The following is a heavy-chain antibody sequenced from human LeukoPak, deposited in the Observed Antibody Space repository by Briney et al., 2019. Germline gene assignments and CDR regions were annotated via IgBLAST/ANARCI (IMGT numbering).Heavy chain of an antibody. CDR2: INHSGST. CDR1: RESSYGYF. CDR3: ARVHGDYEADAFDI. Sequence: SESLSLTCAVYRESSYGYFWCWRRQPPRGRGWWVWEINHSGSTNYNQSLKSRVTVSVDTTKNHFSLNLSSLTAADTAVYYCARVHGDYEADAFDIWGQGTLVTVSS. J-gene: IGHJ3*02. D-gene: IGHD4-17*01. V-gene: IGHV4-34*01.